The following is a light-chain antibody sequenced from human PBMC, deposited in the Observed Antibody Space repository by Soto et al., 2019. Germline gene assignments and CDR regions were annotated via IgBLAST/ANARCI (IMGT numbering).Light chain of an antibody. V-gene: IGKV3D-20*02. Sequence: EIVLTQSPVALSLSPGGRATLSCRAIQSVSSSYLAWYQQKPGQAPRLLIYGASSRATGIPDRFSGSGSGTDFTLTISSLEPEDFAVYYCQQRSNWPRITFGQGTQLEIK. J-gene: IGKJ5*01. CDR3: QQRSNWPRIT. CDR2: GAS. CDR1: QSVSSSY.